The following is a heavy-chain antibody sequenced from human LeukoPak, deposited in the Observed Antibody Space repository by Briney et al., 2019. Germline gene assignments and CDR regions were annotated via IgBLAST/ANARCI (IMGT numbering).Heavy chain of an antibody. CDR2: INHSGST. Sequence: SETLSLTCAVYGGSFSGYYWSWIRQPPGKGLEWIGEINHSGSTNYNPSLKSRVTISVDTSKNQFSLKLSSVTAADTAVYYCARNPERSITMVRGVISPDYWGQGTLVTVSS. CDR3: ARNPERSITMVRGVISPDY. CDR1: GGSFSGYY. D-gene: IGHD3-10*01. V-gene: IGHV4-34*01. J-gene: IGHJ4*02.